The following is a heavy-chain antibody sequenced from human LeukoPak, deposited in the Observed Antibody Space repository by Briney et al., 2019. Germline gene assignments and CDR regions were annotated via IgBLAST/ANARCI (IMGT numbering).Heavy chain of an antibody. CDR2: IYPGDSDT. V-gene: IGHV5-51*01. Sequence: KVSCKASGGTFSSYAISWVRQMPGKGLEWMGIIYPGDSDTRYSPSFQGQVTISADKSISTAYLQWSSLKASDTAMHYCASGDYGDYDFYFDYWGQGTLVTVSS. CDR3: ASGDYGDYDFYFDY. D-gene: IGHD4-17*01. CDR1: GGTFSSYA. J-gene: IGHJ4*02.